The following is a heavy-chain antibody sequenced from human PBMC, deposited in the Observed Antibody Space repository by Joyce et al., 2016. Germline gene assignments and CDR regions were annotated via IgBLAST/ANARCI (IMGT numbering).Heavy chain of an antibody. CDR2: SGCSGGST. CDR1: GFPFSGYA. D-gene: IGHD3-3*01. CDR3: AKEFRFLEWSYAFDI. J-gene: IGHJ3*02. V-gene: IGHV3-23*01. Sequence: EVQLLESGGGLVQPGGSLRLSCAASGFPFSGYAMSWVRPTPGKGLEWVSTSGCSGGSTPYADSVKGRFTISRDNSKNTLDLQMSSLRAGDTAVYYCAKEFRFLEWSYAFDIWGQGTMVTVSS.